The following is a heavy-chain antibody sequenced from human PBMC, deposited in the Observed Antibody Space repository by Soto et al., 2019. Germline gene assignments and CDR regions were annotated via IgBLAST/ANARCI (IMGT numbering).Heavy chain of an antibody. CDR3: AREENCSDGVCYHEHFQH. J-gene: IGHJ1*01. CDR2: VNPSSGST. V-gene: IGHV1-46*01. D-gene: IGHD2-15*01. Sequence: GASVKVSCKASGYIFTAYAMHWVWQAPGQGLEWMGVVNPSSGSTNYAQKFQGRITMTRDTSTSTVYMDLSSLTSEDTAVYYCAREENCSDGVCYHEHFQHWGQGTLVTVSS. CDR1: GYIFTAYA.